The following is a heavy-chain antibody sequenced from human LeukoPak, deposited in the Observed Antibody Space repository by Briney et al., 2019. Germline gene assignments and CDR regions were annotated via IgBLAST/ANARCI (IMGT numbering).Heavy chain of an antibody. CDR3: ANAAGYSQASAYFDY. J-gene: IGHJ4*02. V-gene: IGHV3-23*01. D-gene: IGHD5-18*01. CDR1: GFPFRSYA. Sequence: GGSLRLSCAASGFPFRSYAMHWVRQAPGKGLEWVSAISGSGGSTYYADSVKGRFTISRDNSKNTLYLQMNSLRAEDTAVYYCANAAGYSQASAYFDYWGQGTLVTVSS. CDR2: ISGSGGST.